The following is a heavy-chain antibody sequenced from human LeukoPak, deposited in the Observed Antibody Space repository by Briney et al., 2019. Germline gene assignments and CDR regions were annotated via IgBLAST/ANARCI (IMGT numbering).Heavy chain of an antibody. V-gene: IGHV3-23*01. D-gene: IGHD5-12*01. CDR2: INGGGDTT. CDR3: AKELRSHTGWPFDY. CDR1: GFTFRSYT. J-gene: IGHJ4*02. Sequence: GGSLRLSCAASGFTFRSYTMSWVRQAPGSGLEWVSAINGGGDTTYYVDSVNGWLTISRDNSKNTLYLQVNSLTAEDTAVYYCAKELRSHTGWPFDYWGQGTLVTVSS.